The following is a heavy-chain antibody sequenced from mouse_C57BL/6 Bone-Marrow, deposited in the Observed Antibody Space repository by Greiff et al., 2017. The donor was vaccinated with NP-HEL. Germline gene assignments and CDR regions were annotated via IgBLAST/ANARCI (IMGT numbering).Heavy chain of an antibody. CDR3: AGHYAWFAY. CDR2: INPYNGGT. D-gene: IGHD1-2*01. V-gene: IGHV1-19*01. J-gene: IGHJ3*01. CDR1: GYTFTDYY. Sequence: SGPVLVKPGASVKMSCKASGYTFTDYYMNWVKQSHGKSLEWIGVINPYNGGTSYNQKFKGKATLTVDKSSSTAYMELNSLTSEDSAVYYCAGHYAWFAYWGQGTLVTVSA.